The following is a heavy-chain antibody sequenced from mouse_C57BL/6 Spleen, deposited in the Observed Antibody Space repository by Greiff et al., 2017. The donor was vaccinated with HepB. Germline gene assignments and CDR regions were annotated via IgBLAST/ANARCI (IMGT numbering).Heavy chain of an antibody. D-gene: IGHD2-1*01. CDR2: INPSNGGT. V-gene: IGHV1-53*01. CDR1: GYTFTSYW. J-gene: IGHJ1*03. CDR3: ARGGIDGNYNGCYFDV. Sequence: VQLQQPGTELVKPGASVKLSCKASGYTFTSYWMHWVKQRPGQGLEWIGNINPSNGGTNYNEKFKSKATLTVDKSSSTAYMQLSSLTSEDSAVYYCARGGIDGNYNGCYFDVWCTGTTVTVSS.